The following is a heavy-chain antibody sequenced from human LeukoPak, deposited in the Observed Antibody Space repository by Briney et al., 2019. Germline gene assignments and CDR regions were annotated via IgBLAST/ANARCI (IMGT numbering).Heavy chain of an antibody. CDR3: ARDGVAGSSDAFDI. J-gene: IGHJ3*02. D-gene: IGHD6-19*01. CDR2: IDPYSGGT. Sequence: ASVKVSCKASGHTFTGYYMHWVRQAPGQGLEWMGWIDPYSGGTHFAQRFQGRVSMTLDTSISTAYMELTRLTSDDTAVYYCARDGVAGSSDAFDIWGQGTMVTVSA. CDR1: GHTFTGYY. V-gene: IGHV1-2*02.